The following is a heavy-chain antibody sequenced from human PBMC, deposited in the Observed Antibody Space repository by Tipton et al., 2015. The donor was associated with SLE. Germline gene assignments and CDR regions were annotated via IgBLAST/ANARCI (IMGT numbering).Heavy chain of an antibody. CDR1: GGSISSYY. V-gene: IGHV4-59*01. Sequence: TLSLTCTVSGGSISSYYWSWIRQPPGKGLEWIGYIYYSGSTNYNPSLKSRVTISVNTSKNQFSLKLSSVTAADTAVYYCARGGQWQALFQHWGQDTLVTVSS. CDR2: IYYSGST. CDR3: ARGGQWQALFQH. J-gene: IGHJ1*01. D-gene: IGHD6-19*01.